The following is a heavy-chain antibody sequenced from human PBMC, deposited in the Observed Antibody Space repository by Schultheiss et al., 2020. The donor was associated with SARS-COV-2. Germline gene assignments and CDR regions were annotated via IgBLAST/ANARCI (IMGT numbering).Heavy chain of an antibody. V-gene: IGHV3-66*01. Sequence: GGSLRLSCAASGFTFSSYAMSWVRQAPGKGLEWVSVIYSGGSTYYADSVKGRFTISRDNAKNSLYLQMNSLRAEDTAVYYCARGNWGGFDYWGQGTLVTVSS. CDR2: IYSGGST. J-gene: IGHJ4*02. D-gene: IGHD7-27*01. CDR3: ARGNWGGFDY. CDR1: GFTFSSYA.